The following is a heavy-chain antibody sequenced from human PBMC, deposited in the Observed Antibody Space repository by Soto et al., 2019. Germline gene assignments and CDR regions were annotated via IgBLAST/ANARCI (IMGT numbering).Heavy chain of an antibody. Sequence: EVQLLESGGGLVQPGGSLRLSCAASGFTFSNYAMSWVRQAPGKGLEWVSTLSGGGGDTYSADSVTGRFTISRDNSKNPLFLQMNRLRAEDTAIDYCAKALIAPYYYYGMDVWGQGTTVTVSS. CDR1: GFTFSNYA. V-gene: IGHV3-23*01. CDR2: LSGGGGDT. CDR3: AKALIAPYYYYGMDV. J-gene: IGHJ6*02.